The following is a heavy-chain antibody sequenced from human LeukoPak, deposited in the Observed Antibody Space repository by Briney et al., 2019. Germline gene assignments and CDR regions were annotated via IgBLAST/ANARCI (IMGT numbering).Heavy chain of an antibody. CDR3: ARGAPAADY. CDR1: GFTFSSYA. J-gene: IGHJ4*02. CDR2: ISYDGNNK. D-gene: IGHD2-2*01. V-gene: IGHV3-30*04. Sequence: GGSLRLSCAASGFTFSSYAMHWVRQAPGKGLEWVAVISYDGNNKYYADSVKGRFIISRDNSKNTLYLQMNSLRTEDTAVYYCARGAPAADYWGQGTLVTVSS.